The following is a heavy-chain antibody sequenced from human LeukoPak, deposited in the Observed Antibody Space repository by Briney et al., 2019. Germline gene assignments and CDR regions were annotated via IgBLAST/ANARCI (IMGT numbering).Heavy chain of an antibody. CDR2: ISSSSSYI. D-gene: IGHD6-13*01. V-gene: IGHV3-21*01. CDR3: ARVDRGVAAAGMLDY. CDR1: GFIFSRTT. J-gene: IGHJ4*02. Sequence: GGSLRLSCAASGFIFSRTTMNWVRQAPGKGLEWVSSISSSSSYIYYADSVKGRFTISRDNAKNSLYLQMNSLRAEDTAVYYCARVDRGVAAAGMLDYWGQGTLVTVSS.